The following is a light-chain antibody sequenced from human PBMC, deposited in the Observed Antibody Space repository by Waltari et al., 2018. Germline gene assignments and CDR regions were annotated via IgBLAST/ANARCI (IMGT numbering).Light chain of an antibody. Sequence: QSVLTQPPSVSGAPRQRVSLSCSGLRSNIRNNSVSWYQQLPGKAPKLLIYYDDLLPSGVSDRFSGSKSGTSASLAISGLQSDDEADYYCAVWDDSLNGVVFGGGTKLTVL. CDR3: AVWDDSLNGVV. CDR2: YDD. V-gene: IGLV1-36*01. CDR1: RSNIRNNS. J-gene: IGLJ2*01.